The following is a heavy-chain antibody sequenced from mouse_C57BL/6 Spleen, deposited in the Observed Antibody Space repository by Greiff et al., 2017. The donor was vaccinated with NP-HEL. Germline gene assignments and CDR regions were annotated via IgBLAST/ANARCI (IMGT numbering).Heavy chain of an antibody. CDR1: GFTFSNYW. Sequence: EVQLQESGGGLVQPGGSMKLSCVASGFTFSNYWMNWVRQSPEKGLEWVAQIRLKSDNYATHYAESVKGRFTISRDDSKSSVYLQMNNLRAEDTGIYYCTALGRDYAMDYWGQGTSVTVSS. D-gene: IGHD4-1*01. V-gene: IGHV6-3*01. CDR2: IRLKSDNYAT. CDR3: TALGRDYAMDY. J-gene: IGHJ4*01.